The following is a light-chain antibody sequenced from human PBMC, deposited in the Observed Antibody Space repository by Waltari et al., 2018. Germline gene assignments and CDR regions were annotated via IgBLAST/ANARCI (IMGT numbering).Light chain of an antibody. CDR3: QQYYSTPLT. Sequence: DIVMTQSSDSLAVSLGERATIDCKSSQSVLYSSNNKNYLAWYQQRPGQPPKLLIYWASTRESGVPDRFSGSGSGTDFTLTINSLQAEDVALYYCQQYYSTPLTFGGGTKVEIK. CDR2: WAS. V-gene: IGKV4-1*01. CDR1: QSVLYSSNNKNY. J-gene: IGKJ4*01.